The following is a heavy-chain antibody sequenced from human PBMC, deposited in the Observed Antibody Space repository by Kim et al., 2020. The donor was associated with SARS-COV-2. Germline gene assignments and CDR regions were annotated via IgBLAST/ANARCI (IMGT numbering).Heavy chain of an antibody. Sequence: ASVKVSCKASGYTFTSYAMNWVLQAPGQGLEWMGWINTNTGNPTYAQGFTGRFVFSLDTSVSTAYLQISSLKAEETAVYYCARVWFGGLLYLDYWGQGTLVTVSS. V-gene: IGHV7-4-1*02. CDR2: INTNTGNP. D-gene: IGHD3-10*01. CDR1: GYTFTSYA. J-gene: IGHJ4*02. CDR3: ARVWFGGLLYLDY.